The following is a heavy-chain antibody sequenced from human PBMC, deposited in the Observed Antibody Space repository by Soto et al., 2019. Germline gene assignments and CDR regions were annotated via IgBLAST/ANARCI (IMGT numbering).Heavy chain of an antibody. D-gene: IGHD4-17*01. CDR2: IYYSGST. CDR3: ARYHLTTVSVDY. CDR1: GGSISSGGYY. V-gene: IGHV4-31*03. Sequence: QVQLQESGPGLVKHSQNLSLTCTVSGGSISSGGYYWSWIRQHPGKGLEWIGYIYYSGSTYYNPSLKSRVTISVDTSKNQFSLKLSSVTAADTAVYYCARYHLTTVSVDYWGQGTLVTVSS. J-gene: IGHJ4*02.